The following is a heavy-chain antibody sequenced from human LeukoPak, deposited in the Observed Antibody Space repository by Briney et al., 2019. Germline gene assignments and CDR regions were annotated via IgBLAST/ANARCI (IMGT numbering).Heavy chain of an antibody. D-gene: IGHD5-18*01. CDR1: GFSLSTRGVG. V-gene: IGHV2-5*02. J-gene: IGHJ4*02. Sequence: SGPTLVKPTQTLTLTCTFSGFSLSTRGVGVGWIRQPPGKALEWLALIYWDDDKRYSPSLKSRLTITKDTSKNQVVLTMTNMDPVDTATYYCAHRRKEQLWLPFEFWGQGTLVTVSS. CDR2: IYWDDDK. CDR3: AHRRKEQLWLPFEF.